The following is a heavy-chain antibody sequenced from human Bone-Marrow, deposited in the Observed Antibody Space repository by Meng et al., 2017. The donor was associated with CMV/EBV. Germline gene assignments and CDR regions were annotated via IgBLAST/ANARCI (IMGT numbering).Heavy chain of an antibody. CDR2: INHSGST. V-gene: IGHV4-34*01. CDR3: ALRKWLPRRKYNWFDP. J-gene: IGHJ5*02. CDR1: GGSFSGYY. D-gene: IGHD3-22*01. Sequence: GSLRLSCAVDGGSFSGYYWSWIRQPPGKGLEWIGEINHSGSTNYNPSLKSRVTISVDTSKNQFSLKLSSVTAADTAVYYCALRKWLPRRKYNWFDPWGQGTLVTVSS.